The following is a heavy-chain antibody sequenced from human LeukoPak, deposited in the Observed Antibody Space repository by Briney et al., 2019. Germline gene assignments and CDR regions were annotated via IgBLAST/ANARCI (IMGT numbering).Heavy chain of an antibody. V-gene: IGHV3-23*01. CDR3: AKDATPHNGIWDNFDH. J-gene: IGHJ4*02. CDR1: GFTFSVHG. CDR2: VGGGIDI. Sequence: GGSLRLSCVASGFTFSVHGMTWVRQPPGEGLEWVSSVGGGIDIYYADSVKGRFTASRDDSIKTVYLQMNSLRAEDTAVYYCAKDATPHNGIWDNFDHWGQGTPVTVSS. D-gene: IGHD1-26*01.